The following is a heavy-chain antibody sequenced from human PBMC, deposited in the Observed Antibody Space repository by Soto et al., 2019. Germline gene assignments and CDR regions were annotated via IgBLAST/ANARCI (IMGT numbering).Heavy chain of an antibody. CDR2: ISYDGSNK. CDR3: ARTLGGDSPGSFAY. CDR1: GFTFSSYA. D-gene: IGHD2-21*02. J-gene: IGHJ4*02. Sequence: PGGSLRLACAASGFTFSSYAMHWVRQAPGKGLEWVAVISYDGSNKYYADSVKGRFTISRDNSKNTLYLQMNSLRAEDTAVYYCARTLGGDSPGSFAYWGLGTPVTVSS. V-gene: IGHV3-30-3*01.